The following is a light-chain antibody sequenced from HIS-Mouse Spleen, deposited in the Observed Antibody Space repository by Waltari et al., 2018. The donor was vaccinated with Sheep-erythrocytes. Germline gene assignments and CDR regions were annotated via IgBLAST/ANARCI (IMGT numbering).Light chain of an antibody. V-gene: IGLV3-10*01. J-gene: IGLJ3*02. Sequence: SYELTQPPSVSVSPGQTARITCSGAALPQKYAYWYQQKSGLAHVLVIYEDSKRPSGIPERFSGSSSGTMATLTISGAQVEDEADYYCYSTDSSGNHRVFGGGTKLTVL. CDR2: EDS. CDR1: ALPQKY. CDR3: YSTDSSGNHRV.